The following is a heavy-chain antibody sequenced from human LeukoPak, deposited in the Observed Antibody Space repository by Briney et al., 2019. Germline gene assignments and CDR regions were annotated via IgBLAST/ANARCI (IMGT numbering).Heavy chain of an antibody. D-gene: IGHD6-19*01. CDR2: IDHSGST. Sequence: SETLSLTYTVSNYSISSGYYWGWIRQPPGKGLEWIGSIDHSGSTYYNPSLKSRVTISVDTSKNQFSLKLTSVTAADTAVYYCARGGKWLYYFDYRGQGTLVTVSS. CDR3: ARGGKWLYYFDY. J-gene: IGHJ4*02. CDR1: NYSISSGYY. V-gene: IGHV4-38-2*02.